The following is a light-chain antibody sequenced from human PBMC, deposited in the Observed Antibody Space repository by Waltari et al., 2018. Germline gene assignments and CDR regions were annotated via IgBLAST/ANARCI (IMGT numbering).Light chain of an antibody. Sequence: EIVLTQSPATLALSPGERATLSCRASQSVINYLAWYQQKSGQAPRLLMYDASIRATGIPARFSGSGSGTDFTLTISSLEPEDSAVYYCQQRSGWPPVLIFGQGTRLEIK. CDR2: DAS. J-gene: IGKJ5*01. V-gene: IGKV3-11*01. CDR1: QSVINY. CDR3: QQRSGWPPVLI.